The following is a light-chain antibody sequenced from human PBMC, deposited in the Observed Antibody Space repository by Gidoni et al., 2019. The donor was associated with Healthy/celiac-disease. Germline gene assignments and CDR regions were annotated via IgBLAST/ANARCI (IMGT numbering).Light chain of an antibody. CDR2: GAS. V-gene: IGKV3-15*01. CDR1: RSVSSN. CDR3: QQYNNWPPLLT. Sequence: EIVMTQSPATLSVSPGERATLSCRASRSVSSNLAWYQQKPGQAPRLLIFGASTRPTGIPARFSGSGSGTEFTLTISSLQSEDFAVYYCQQYNNWPPLLTFGGGTKVEIK. J-gene: IGKJ4*01.